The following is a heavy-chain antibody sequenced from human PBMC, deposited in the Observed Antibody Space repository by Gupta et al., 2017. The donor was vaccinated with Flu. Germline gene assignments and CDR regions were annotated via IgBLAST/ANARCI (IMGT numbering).Heavy chain of an antibody. J-gene: IGHJ6*04. CDR3: AREKGGRNEYHYDISGYYSDYYGMDG. CDR2: STSSSSTI. D-gene: IGHD3-22*01. V-gene: IGHV3-48*02. Sequence: EVQLVESGGGSAQPGGSLRLSCAASGFTFNSYSMNWVRQAPGKGLEWMSYSTSSSSTIYVADSGKGRFTISRDNGKNSLYLQMNSMRDEDTAVYYCAREKGGRNEYHYDISGYYSDYYGMDGWGKGTTVTVSS. CDR1: GFTFNSYS.